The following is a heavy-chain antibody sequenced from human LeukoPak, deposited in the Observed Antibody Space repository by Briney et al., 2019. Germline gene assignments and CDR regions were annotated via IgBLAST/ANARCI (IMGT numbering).Heavy chain of an antibody. CDR2: ISYDESNK. D-gene: IGHD3-10*01. Sequence: GGSLRLSCAASGFTFSSYAMHWVRQAPGKGLEWVAVISYDESNKYYADSVKGRFTISRDNSKNTLYLQMNSLRAEDTAVYYCARDSFGGYYYGMDVWGQGTTVTVSS. CDR1: GFTFSSYA. J-gene: IGHJ6*02. V-gene: IGHV3-30-3*01. CDR3: ARDSFGGYYYGMDV.